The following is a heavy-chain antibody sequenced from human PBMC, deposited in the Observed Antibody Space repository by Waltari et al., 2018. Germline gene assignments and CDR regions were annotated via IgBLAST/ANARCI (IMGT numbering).Heavy chain of an antibody. CDR3: ARDRKRSTGPFDY. CDR1: GGTFSSYA. CDR2: IIPIFGTA. D-gene: IGHD3-9*01. Sequence: QVQLVQSGAEVKKPGSSVKVSCKASGGTFSSYAISWVRQAPGQGLERMGGIIPIFGTAYYAQKFKGRVTITADKSTSTAYMELSSLRSEDTAVYYCARDRKRSTGPFDYWGQGTLVTVSS. J-gene: IGHJ4*02. V-gene: IGHV1-69*14.